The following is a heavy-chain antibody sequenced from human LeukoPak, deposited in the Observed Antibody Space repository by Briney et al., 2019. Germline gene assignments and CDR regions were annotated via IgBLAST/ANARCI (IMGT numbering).Heavy chain of an antibody. J-gene: IGHJ4*02. CDR3: ASHRYRGGNFYYFDY. Sequence: ASVKVSCKASGYTFTGYYMHWVRQAPGQGLEWMGWINPNSGGTNYAQKFQGRVTMTRDTSISTAYMELSRLRSDDTAVYYCASHRYRGGNFYYFDYWGQGTLVTVSS. V-gene: IGHV1-2*02. D-gene: IGHD3-3*01. CDR1: GYTFTGYY. CDR2: INPNSGGT.